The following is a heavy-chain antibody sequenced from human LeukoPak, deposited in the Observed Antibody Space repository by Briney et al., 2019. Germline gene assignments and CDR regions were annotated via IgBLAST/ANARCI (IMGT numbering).Heavy chain of an antibody. CDR3: ARDWGTPMAHTDH. D-gene: IGHD3-16*01. CDR1: GGSLSSPYY. J-gene: IGHJ5*02. Sequence: SETLSLTCTVSGGSLSSPYYWGWIRQPPGKGLEWIGSIYHTGTAYYNPSLRSRVAMSVDTSKNQFSLNLSSVTAADTAVYYCARDWGTPMAHTDHWGQGTLVTVSS. CDR2: IYHTGTA. V-gene: IGHV4-38-2*02.